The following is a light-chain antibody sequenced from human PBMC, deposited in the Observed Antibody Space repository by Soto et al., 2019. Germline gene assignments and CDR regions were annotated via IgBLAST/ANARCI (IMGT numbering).Light chain of an antibody. Sequence: DIQMTQSPSSLSVSIGDRVTITCRASQSISTYLNWYEQKPGKAPNLLIYGASTLQSGVPSRFSGGGSGTYFTLTIGGLQPEDFGSYYGQQSYTSPVTFGGGTKVEIK. CDR1: QSISTY. V-gene: IGKV1-39*01. J-gene: IGKJ4*01. CDR3: QQSYTSPVT. CDR2: GAS.